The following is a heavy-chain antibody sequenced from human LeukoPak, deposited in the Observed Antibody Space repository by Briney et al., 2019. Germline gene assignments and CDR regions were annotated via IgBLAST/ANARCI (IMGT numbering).Heavy chain of an antibody. D-gene: IGHD1-7*01. CDR3: ARGPGTTENWFDP. J-gene: IGHJ5*02. CDR2: IIPIFGTE. Sequence: SVKVSCKASGGTFNSYAISWVRQAPGQGVEWMGRIIPIFGTENYAQKFQGRVTITTDKSTSTAYMELSSLRSEDTAVYYCARGPGTTENWFDPWGQGTLVTVSS. V-gene: IGHV1-69*05. CDR1: GGTFNSYA.